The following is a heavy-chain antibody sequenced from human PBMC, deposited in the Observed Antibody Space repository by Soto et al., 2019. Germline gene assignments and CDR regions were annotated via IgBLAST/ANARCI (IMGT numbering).Heavy chain of an antibody. V-gene: IGHV4-30-2*01. CDR1: GGSISSGSYS. J-gene: IGHJ4*01. CDR3: ARDTAMVGFDY. Sequence: PSETLSLTCAVSGGSISSGSYSWSWIRQPPGKGLEWIGYIYHSGSTYYNPSLKSRVTISVDRSKNQFSLKLSSVTAADTAVYYCARDTAMVGFDYWGHGTLVTVSS. D-gene: IGHD5-18*01. CDR2: IYHSGST.